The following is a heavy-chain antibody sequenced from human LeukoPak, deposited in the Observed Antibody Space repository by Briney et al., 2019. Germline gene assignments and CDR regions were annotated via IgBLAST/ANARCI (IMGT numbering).Heavy chain of an antibody. Sequence: PSETLSLTCTVSGGAISSSNYYWGWIRQPPGKGLEWIGSIYYSGNTYYNPSLKSRVTISVDTSKNQFSLKLSSVTAADTAVYYCARMDGYNDFDYWGQGTLVTVSS. CDR1: GGAISSSNYY. CDR2: IYYSGNT. D-gene: IGHD5-24*01. J-gene: IGHJ4*02. CDR3: ARMDGYNDFDY. V-gene: IGHV4-39*01.